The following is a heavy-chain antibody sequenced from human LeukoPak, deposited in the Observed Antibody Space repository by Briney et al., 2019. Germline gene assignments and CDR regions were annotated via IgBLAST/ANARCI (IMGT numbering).Heavy chain of an antibody. Sequence: SETLSLTCAVYGGSFSGYYWSWIRQPPGKGLEWIGEINHSGSTNYNPSLKSRVTISVDTSKNQFSLKLSSVTAADTAVYYCARAFKYSSSWSPPRYGMDVWGQGTTVTVSS. CDR1: GGSFSGYY. CDR2: INHSGST. D-gene: IGHD6-13*01. CDR3: ARAFKYSSSWSPPRYGMDV. J-gene: IGHJ6*02. V-gene: IGHV4-34*01.